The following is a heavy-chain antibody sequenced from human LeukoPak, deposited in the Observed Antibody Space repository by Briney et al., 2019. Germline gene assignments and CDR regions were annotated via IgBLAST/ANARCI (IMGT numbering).Heavy chain of an antibody. D-gene: IGHD5/OR15-5a*01. Sequence: SETLSLTCAVYGGSFSDYYWSWIRQPPGKGLEWIGEINHSGSTNYNPSLKSRVTISVDTSKNQFSLKLSSVTAADTAVYYCARHPLPDYWGQGTLVTVSS. CDR1: GGSFSDYY. J-gene: IGHJ4*02. CDR3: ARHPLPDY. CDR2: INHSGST. V-gene: IGHV4-34*01.